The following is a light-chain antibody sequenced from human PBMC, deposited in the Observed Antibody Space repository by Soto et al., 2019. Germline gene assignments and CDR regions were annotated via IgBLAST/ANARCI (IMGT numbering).Light chain of an antibody. CDR3: QQRSSWPLT. V-gene: IGKV3-11*01. J-gene: IGKJ4*01. CDR1: QSVSRY. Sequence: EIVLTQSPATLSLSPGQRATLSCRASQSVSRYLAWYQQKPGQAPRLLIYDASNRATGIPAGFSGSGSGTDFTLTISSLETGDFAVYYCQQRSSWPLTFGGGTKVDIK. CDR2: DAS.